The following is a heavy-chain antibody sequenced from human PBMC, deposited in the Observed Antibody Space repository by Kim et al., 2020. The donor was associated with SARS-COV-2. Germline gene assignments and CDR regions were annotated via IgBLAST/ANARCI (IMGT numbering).Heavy chain of an antibody. CDR2: ISYDGSNK. D-gene: IGHD3-10*01. Sequence: GGSLRLSCAASGFTFSSYAMHWVRQAPGKGLECVAVISYDGSNKYYADSVKGRFTISRDNSKNTLYLQMNSLRAEDTAVYYCARDSYGSGSYHWFDPWGQGTLVTVSS. CDR1: GFTFSSYA. CDR3: ARDSYGSGSYHWFDP. V-gene: IGHV3-30-3*01. J-gene: IGHJ5*02.